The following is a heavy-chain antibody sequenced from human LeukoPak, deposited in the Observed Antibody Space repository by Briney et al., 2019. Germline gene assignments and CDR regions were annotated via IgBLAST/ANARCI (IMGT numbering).Heavy chain of an antibody. J-gene: IGHJ3*02. D-gene: IGHD2-2*01. CDR1: GYTFTSYA. Sequence: ASVKVSCKASGYTFTSYAMHWVRQAPGQRLEWMGWINAGNGNTKYSQKFQGRVTITRDTSASTAYMELSSLRSEDTAVYYCAREDCSSTSCYHDDAFDIWGQGTMVTVSS. CDR2: INAGNGNT. V-gene: IGHV1-3*01. CDR3: AREDCSSTSCYHDDAFDI.